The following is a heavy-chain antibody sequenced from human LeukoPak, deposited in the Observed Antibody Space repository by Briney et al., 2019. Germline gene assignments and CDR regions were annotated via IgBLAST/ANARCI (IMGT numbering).Heavy chain of an antibody. D-gene: IGHD3-3*01. CDR2: MNPNSGNT. V-gene: IGHV1-8*02. CDR3: ARLKGFLEWLAVDP. CDR1: GYTFTSYG. Sequence: ASVKVSCKASGYTFTSYGISWVRQAPGQGLEWMGWMNPNSGNTGYAQKFQGRVTMTRNTSISTAYMELSSLRSEDTAVYYCARLKGFLEWLAVDPWGQGTLVTVSS. J-gene: IGHJ5*02.